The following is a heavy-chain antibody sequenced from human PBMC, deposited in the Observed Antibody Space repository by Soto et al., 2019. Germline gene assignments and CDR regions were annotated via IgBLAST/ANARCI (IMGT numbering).Heavy chain of an antibody. CDR1: SGSISTANW. V-gene: IGHV4-4*02. D-gene: IGHD2-15*01. CDR2: IYHSGST. J-gene: IGHJ4*02. CDR3: ARRGGGVVLAATTPFDY. Sequence: QVPLQESCPRLVRPSGTRSLTCTVSSGSISTANWWSWVRQPPGRGLEWIGEIYHSGSTNYNLSLKSRFTLSVDKSKNPCSLRLSSVTAADTATYYCARRGGGVVLAATTPFDYWGQGTLVTVSS.